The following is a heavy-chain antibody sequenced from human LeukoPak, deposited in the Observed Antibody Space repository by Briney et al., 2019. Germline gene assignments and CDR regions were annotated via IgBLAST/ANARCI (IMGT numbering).Heavy chain of an antibody. D-gene: IGHD2-15*01. CDR1: GYTFTGYY. V-gene: IGHV1-2*02. Sequence: SSVQVSCKASGYTFTGYYMHWVRQAPGRGLEWMGWINPNSGGTNYAQKFQGRVTMTRDTSISTDYMELSRLRSDDTAVYYCAREDCSGGSCSDAFDIWGQGTMVTVSS. J-gene: IGHJ3*02. CDR2: INPNSGGT. CDR3: AREDCSGGSCSDAFDI.